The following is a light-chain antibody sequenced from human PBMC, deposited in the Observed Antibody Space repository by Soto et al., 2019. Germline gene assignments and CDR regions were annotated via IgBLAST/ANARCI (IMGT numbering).Light chain of an antibody. V-gene: IGKV3-15*01. Sequence: EVVLTQSPATLSVSPGERATLSCRASQSVSSSLAWYQHKPGQAPRLLIHGASTRATGVPDRFSGSGSGTEFALIISGLQSEDCAVYYCQLYSDWPPLTFGGGTKVEIK. CDR2: GAS. CDR1: QSVSSS. CDR3: QLYSDWPPLT. J-gene: IGKJ4*01.